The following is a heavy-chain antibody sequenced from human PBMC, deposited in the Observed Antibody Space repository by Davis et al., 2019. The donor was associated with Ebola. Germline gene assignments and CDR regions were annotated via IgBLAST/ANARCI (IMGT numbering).Heavy chain of an antibody. Sequence: GESLKISCAASGFAFSSYAMNWVRQAPGKGLEWVSYISGSGDSTYYADSVKGRFTISRDNAKNSLYLQMNSLRAEDTAVYYCARGVMITFGGVIVRSYYFDYWGQGTLVTVSS. J-gene: IGHJ4*02. CDR2: ISGSGDST. D-gene: IGHD3-16*02. CDR1: GFAFSSYA. V-gene: IGHV3-23*01. CDR3: ARGVMITFGGVIVRSYYFDY.